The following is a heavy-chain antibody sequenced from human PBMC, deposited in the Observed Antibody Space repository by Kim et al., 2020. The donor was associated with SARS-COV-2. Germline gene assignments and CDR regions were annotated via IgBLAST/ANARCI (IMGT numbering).Heavy chain of an antibody. CDR1: GLTFSSYA. J-gene: IGHJ4*02. V-gene: IGHV3-23*01. D-gene: IGHD6-13*01. CDR2: ISGSGGYT. CDR3: GNHGYGSTGGAY. Sequence: GGSLRLSCAASGLTFSSYAMSWVRQAPGKGLEWVSGISGSGGYTYYADSVKGRFTISRDNSKNTLYLQMNSLRANDTAVYYCGNHGYGSTGGAYWGQGTLVTVSS.